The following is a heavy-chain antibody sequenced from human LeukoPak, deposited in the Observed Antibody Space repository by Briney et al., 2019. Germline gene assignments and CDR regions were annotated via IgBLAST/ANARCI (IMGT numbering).Heavy chain of an antibody. V-gene: IGHV1-2*02. J-gene: IGHJ6*03. CDR1: GYTFTGYY. CDR3: ERDRVGVAGSYIHD. Sequence: AAVKVSCKASGYTFTGYYMHWVRQAPGQGREWMGVINPNSDESNYAQRLQGRVTRTRDTSISTAYMELSRLRSDYTAPSSYERDRVGVAGSYIHDWGKGTPVTVSS. D-gene: IGHD6-19*01. CDR2: INPNSDES.